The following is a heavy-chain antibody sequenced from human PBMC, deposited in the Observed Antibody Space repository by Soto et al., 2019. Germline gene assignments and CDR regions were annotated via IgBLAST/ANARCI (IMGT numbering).Heavy chain of an antibody. J-gene: IGHJ6*02. V-gene: IGHV4-34*01. CDR1: GGSFSGYY. D-gene: IGHD3-10*01. CDR3: ARGTYYYGSGSYSHPFRYYYYGMDV. CDR2: INHSGST. Sequence: XGTLSLTCAVYGGSFSGYYWSWIRQPPGKGLEWIGEINHSGSTNYNPSLKSRVTISVDTSKNQFSLKLSSVTAADTAVYYCARGTYYYGSGSYSHPFRYYYYGMDVWGQGTTVTVS.